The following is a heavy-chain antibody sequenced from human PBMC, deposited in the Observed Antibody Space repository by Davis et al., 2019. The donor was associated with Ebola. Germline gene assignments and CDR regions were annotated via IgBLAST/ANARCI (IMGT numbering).Heavy chain of an antibody. CDR3: ARGTGPVDY. V-gene: IGHV4-39*07. CDR2: INPSGST. D-gene: IGHD1-14*01. CDR1: GGSIISSSSY. J-gene: IGHJ4*02. Sequence: MPSETLSLTCTVSGGSIISSSSYWGWIRQPPGKGLEWIGEINPSGSTNYNPSLKSRVTISVDTSKNQFSLKLSSVTVADTAVYYCARGTGPVDYWGQGTLVTVSS.